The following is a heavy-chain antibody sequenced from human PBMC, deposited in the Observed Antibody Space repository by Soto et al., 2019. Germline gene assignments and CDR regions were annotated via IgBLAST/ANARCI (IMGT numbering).Heavy chain of an antibody. V-gene: IGHV4-34*01. J-gene: IGHJ5*01. CDR3: ARGERLLRGSFDS. CDR1: DGSFSGYY. D-gene: IGHD2-15*01. CDR2: INHSGST. Sequence: XXTMSLPFAVDDGSFSGYYCRCILQPPGKGLEWIGEINHSGSTNYNPSLKSRVTISVDTSKNHFSLKLTSVTAADTAVYFCARGERLLRGSFDSWGQGTLVTVSS.